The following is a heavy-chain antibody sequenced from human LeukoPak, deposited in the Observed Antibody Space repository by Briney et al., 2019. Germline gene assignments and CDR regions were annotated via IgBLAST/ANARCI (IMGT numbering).Heavy chain of an antibody. V-gene: IGHV3-30*04. Sequence: GGSLRLSCAASGFTFSTFAMHWVRQAPGKGLEWVAVISYDGNNKYYADSVKGRFTISRDNSKNTLYLQLNSLRPEDTAVYYYAGTIGVVGPTTGIDYWAREPWSPSPQ. CDR2: ISYDGNNK. D-gene: IGHD1-26*01. CDR1: GFTFSTFA. J-gene: IGHJ4*02. CDR3: AGTIGVVGPTTGIDY.